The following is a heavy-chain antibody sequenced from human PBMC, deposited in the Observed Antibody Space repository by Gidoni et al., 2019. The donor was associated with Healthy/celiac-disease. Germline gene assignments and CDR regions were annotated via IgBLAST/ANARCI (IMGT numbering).Heavy chain of an antibody. Sequence: EVQLLESGGGLVQPGGSLRLSCAASGFTFSSYARSWVRQAPGKGLEWGSAISGSGGSTYYADSVKGRFTISRDNSKNTLYLQMNSLRAEDTAVYYCAKDRKDSSGWYVDYWGQGTLVTVSS. J-gene: IGHJ4*02. CDR2: ISGSGGST. D-gene: IGHD6-19*01. CDR1: GFTFSSYA. CDR3: AKDRKDSSGWYVDY. V-gene: IGHV3-23*01.